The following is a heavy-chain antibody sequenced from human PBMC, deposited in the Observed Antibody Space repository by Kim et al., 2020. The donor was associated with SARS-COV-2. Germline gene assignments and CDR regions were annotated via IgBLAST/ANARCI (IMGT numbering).Heavy chain of an antibody. CDR2: IYYSGST. J-gene: IGHJ6*03. D-gene: IGHD1-26*01. V-gene: IGHV4-59*01. CDR3: ARAAPHYPVYYYYMDV. Sequence: SETLSLTCTVSGGSISSYYWSWIRQPPGKGLEWIGYIYYSGSTNYNPSLKSRVTISVDTSKNQFSLKLSSVTAADTAVYYCARAAPHYPVYYYYMDVWGKGTTVTVSS. CDR1: GGSISSYY.